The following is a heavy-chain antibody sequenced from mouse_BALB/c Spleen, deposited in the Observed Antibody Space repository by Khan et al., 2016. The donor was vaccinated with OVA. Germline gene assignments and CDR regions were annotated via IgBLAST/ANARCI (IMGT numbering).Heavy chain of an antibody. CDR1: GYTFTSFW. CDR2: IDPSKSET. V-gene: IGHV1S127*01. D-gene: IGHD1-1*01. CDR3: ARVGYGSPFAY. Sequence: QVQLQQSGPELVRPGASVKMSCKASGYTFTSFWIHWVKQRPGQGLEWIGMIDPSKSETRLNQNFKDKATLTVDKSSNTAYMQLSRLTSEDSAVYYWARVGYGSPFAYWGQGTLVTVSA. J-gene: IGHJ3*01.